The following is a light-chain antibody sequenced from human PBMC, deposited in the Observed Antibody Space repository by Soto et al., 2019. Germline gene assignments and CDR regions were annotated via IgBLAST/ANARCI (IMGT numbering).Light chain of an antibody. CDR2: GAS. Sequence: EIVMTQSPATLSLSPGERATLSCRASQRGSSSYLAWYHQKPGQAPRLLIYGASTRATGIPARFSGSGSGTDFTLTISSLQPEDFAGYYCQQYYNLPFFGPGTKVAIK. CDR3: QQYYNLPF. V-gene: IGKV3D-7*01. J-gene: IGKJ3*01. CDR1: QRGSSSY.